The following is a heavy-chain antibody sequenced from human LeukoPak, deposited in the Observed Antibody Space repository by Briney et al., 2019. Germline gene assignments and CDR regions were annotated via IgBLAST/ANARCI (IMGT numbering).Heavy chain of an antibody. CDR2: IWSDGSNK. V-gene: IGHV3-33*08. CDR1: GFTFSSYE. J-gene: IGHJ4*02. CDR3: ARAPVAASYYFDY. Sequence: PGGSLKLSCAASGFTFSSYEMNWVRQAPGKGLEWVAVIWSDGSNKYYADSVKGRFAISRDNSKNTLYLQMNTLRVEDTAVYYCARAPVAASYYFDYWGQGTLVTVSS. D-gene: IGHD6-19*01.